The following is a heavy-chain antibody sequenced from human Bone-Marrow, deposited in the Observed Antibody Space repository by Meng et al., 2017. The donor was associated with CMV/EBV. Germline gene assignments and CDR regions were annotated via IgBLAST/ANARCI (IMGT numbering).Heavy chain of an antibody. CDR1: GFTFDDYA. Sequence: SLKISCAASGFTFDDYAMHWVRQAPGKGLEWVSGISWNSGSIGYADSVKGRFTISRDNAKNSLYLQMNSLRAEDTAVYYCAKDPLDSEYQLSGYYGMDVWGQGTTVTVSS. V-gene: IGHV3-9*01. D-gene: IGHD2-2*01. J-gene: IGHJ6*02. CDR3: AKDPLDSEYQLSGYYGMDV. CDR2: ISWNSGSI.